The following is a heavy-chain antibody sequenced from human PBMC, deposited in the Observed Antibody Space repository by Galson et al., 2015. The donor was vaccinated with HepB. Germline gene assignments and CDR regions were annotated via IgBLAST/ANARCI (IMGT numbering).Heavy chain of an antibody. Sequence: CAISGDSVSSNSAAWNWIRQSPSRGLEWLGRTYYRSKWYNDYAVSVKSRITINPDTSKNQFSLQLDSVTPEDMAVYYCAREGDSSGWYDYWGQGTLVTVSS. CDR1: GDSVSSNSAA. V-gene: IGHV6-1*01. D-gene: IGHD6-19*01. J-gene: IGHJ4*02. CDR2: TYYRSKWYN. CDR3: AREGDSSGWYDY.